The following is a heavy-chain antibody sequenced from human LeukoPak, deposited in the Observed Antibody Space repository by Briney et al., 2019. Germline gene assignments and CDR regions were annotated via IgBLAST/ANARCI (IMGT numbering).Heavy chain of an antibody. CDR2: ISGSGGST. Sequence: TGGSLRLSCAASGFTFSSYAMSWVRQAPGKGLEWVSAISGSGGSTYYADSVKGRFTTSRDNSKNTLYLQMNSLRVEDTAVYYCAKVIGGSSAYDALDIWGQGTMVTVSS. D-gene: IGHD6-6*01. V-gene: IGHV3-23*01. CDR3: AKVIGGSSAYDALDI. CDR1: GFTFSSYA. J-gene: IGHJ3*02.